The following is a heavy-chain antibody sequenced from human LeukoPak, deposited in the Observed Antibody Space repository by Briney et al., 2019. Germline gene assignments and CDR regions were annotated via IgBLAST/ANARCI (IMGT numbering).Heavy chain of an antibody. CDR2: INPNSGGT. CDR1: GYTFTGYY. V-gene: IGHV1-2*02. CDR3: ARDPEHYYGSGSYSRYYYMDV. D-gene: IGHD3-10*01. Sequence: ASVKVSCKASGYTFTGYYMHWVRQAPGQGLEWMGWINPNSGGTNYAQKFQGRVTMTRDTSTSTVYMELSSLRSEDTAVYYCARDPEHYYGSGSYSRYYYMDVWGKGTTVTISS. J-gene: IGHJ6*03.